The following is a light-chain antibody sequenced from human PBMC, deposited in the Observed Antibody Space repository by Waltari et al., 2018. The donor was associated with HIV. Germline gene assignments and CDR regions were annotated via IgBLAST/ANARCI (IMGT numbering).Light chain of an antibody. J-gene: IGKJ1*01. CDR1: LSINGR. CDR3: QQYLAYSWT. CDR2: EAS. Sequence: DIQMTQSPSTLSASVGDRVTITCRSSLSINGRLAWYQYKPGTAPKLLIYEASTLQSGVPSRFSGSRSGAEFTLSISSLQPDDFATYYCQQYLAYSWTFGQGTKVEIK. V-gene: IGKV1-5*03.